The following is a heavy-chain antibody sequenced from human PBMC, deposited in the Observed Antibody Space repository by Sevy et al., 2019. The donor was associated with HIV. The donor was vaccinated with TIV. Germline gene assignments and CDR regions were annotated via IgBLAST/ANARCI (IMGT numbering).Heavy chain of an antibody. D-gene: IGHD3-22*01. CDR1: GGSISSYY. Sequence: SETLSLTCTVSGGSISSYYWSWIRQPPGKGLEWIGYIYYSGSTNYNPSLKSRVTISVDTSKNQFSLKLSSVTAADMAVYYCARLRYYDSSGYPGVFDYWGQGTLVTVSS. V-gene: IGHV4-59*12. J-gene: IGHJ4*02. CDR3: ARLRYYDSSGYPGVFDY. CDR2: IYYSGST.